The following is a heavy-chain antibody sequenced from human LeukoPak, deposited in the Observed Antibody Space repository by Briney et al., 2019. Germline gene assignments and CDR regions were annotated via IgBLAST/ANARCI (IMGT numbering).Heavy chain of an antibody. Sequence: SETLSLTCAFYGGSFSGYYWSWIRQPPGKGLEWIGEINHSGSTNYNPSLKSRVTISVDTSKNQFSLKLSSVTAADTAVYYCARDRGGNRDGYYSDYWGHGTLVTVSS. CDR3: ARDRGGNRDGYYSDY. CDR1: GGSFSGYY. V-gene: IGHV4-34*01. D-gene: IGHD5-18*01. CDR2: INHSGST. J-gene: IGHJ4*01.